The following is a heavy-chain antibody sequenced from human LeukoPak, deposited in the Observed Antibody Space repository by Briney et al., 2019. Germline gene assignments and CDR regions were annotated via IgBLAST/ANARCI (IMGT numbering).Heavy chain of an antibody. D-gene: IGHD6-13*01. CDR3: ARSMTYRSTWYTDY. CDR2: IYTSGST. CDR1: GGSISSYY. J-gene: IGHJ4*02. Sequence: PSETLSLTCTVSGGSISSYYWSWLRQPAGKGLEWVGRIYTSGSTNYNPSLKSRVTMSVDTSKNQFSLKLSSVTAADTAVYYCARSMTYRSTWYTDYWGQGTLVTVSS. V-gene: IGHV4-4*07.